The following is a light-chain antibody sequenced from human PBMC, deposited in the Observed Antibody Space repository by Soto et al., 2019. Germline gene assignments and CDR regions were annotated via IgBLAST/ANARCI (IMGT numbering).Light chain of an antibody. J-gene: IGKJ4*01. V-gene: IGKV3-15*01. CDR3: QQSNNWPLS. Sequence: EIVMTQSPATLSVSPGDRVTLSCRASQSVNSRLAWYQQNPGQAPRLLIYGASTRATGIPARFSGSGSGTEFTLTSSSLQSADFGVYYCQQSNNWPLSFGGGTKVEIK. CDR1: QSVNSR. CDR2: GAS.